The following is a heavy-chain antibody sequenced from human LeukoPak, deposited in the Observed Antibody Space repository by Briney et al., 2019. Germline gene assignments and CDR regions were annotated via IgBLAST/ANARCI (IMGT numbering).Heavy chain of an antibody. J-gene: IGHJ3*01. V-gene: IGHV4-39*07. CDR3: ARVLPPLYYYDSSGYFDY. CDR1: GGSISSSNYY. Sequence: SETLSLTCTVSGGSISSSNYYWGWIRQPPGKGLEWIGSIYYSGVTYYNPSLKSRVTISVDTSKNQFFLKLSSVTAADTAVYSCARVLPPLYYYDSSGYFDYWGQGTMVTVSS. D-gene: IGHD3-22*01. CDR2: IYYSGVT.